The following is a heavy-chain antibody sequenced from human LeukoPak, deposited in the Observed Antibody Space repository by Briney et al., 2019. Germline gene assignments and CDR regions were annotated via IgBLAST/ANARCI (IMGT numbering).Heavy chain of an antibody. CDR1: GYTFITYD. J-gene: IGHJ4*02. D-gene: IGHD2-21*01. V-gene: IGHV1-8*03. Sequence: ASVKVSCKPSGYTFITYDINWVRQATGQGLEWMAYMNPNSGNTGYAQTFQGRVTITWNTSINTAYMELSSLRSEDTAVYYCARVEEGVVDYWGQGTLVTVSS. CDR2: MNPNSGNT. CDR3: ARVEEGVVDY.